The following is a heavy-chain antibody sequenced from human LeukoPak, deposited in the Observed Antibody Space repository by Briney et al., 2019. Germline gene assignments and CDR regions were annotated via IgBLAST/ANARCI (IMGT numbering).Heavy chain of an antibody. D-gene: IGHD6-13*01. Sequence: KPSETLSLTCAVYGGSFSGYYWSWIRQPPGKGLEWIGEINHSGSTNYNPSLKSRVTISVDTSKNQFSLKLSSVTAADTAVYYCAREAAAEDYWGQGTLVTVSS. CDR2: INHSGST. V-gene: IGHV4-34*01. J-gene: IGHJ4*02. CDR3: AREAAAEDY. CDR1: GGSFSGYY.